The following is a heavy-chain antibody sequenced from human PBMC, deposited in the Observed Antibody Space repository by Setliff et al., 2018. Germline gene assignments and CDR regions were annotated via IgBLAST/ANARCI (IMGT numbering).Heavy chain of an antibody. Sequence: SETLSLTCTVSGGSTNNYHWTWIRQPAGKGLEWIGRLYPNGNTNYNPSLKRRVNMSADSSKNNLSLRLKYVIAADTAVYYCARGDWNGNAFDIWGPGTMVTVSS. CDR3: ARGDWNGNAFDI. CDR1: GGSTNNYH. CDR2: LYPNGNT. V-gene: IGHV4-4*07. D-gene: IGHD1-1*01. J-gene: IGHJ3*02.